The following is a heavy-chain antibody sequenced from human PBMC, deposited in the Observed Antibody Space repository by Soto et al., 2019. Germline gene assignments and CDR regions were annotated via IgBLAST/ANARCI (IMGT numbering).Heavy chain of an antibody. CDR1: GFSLSTSGVG. J-gene: IGHJ6*02. Sequence: QITLKESGPTLVKPTQTLTLTCTFSGFSLSTSGVGVGWIRQPPGKALEWLALIYWDDDKRYSPSLKSRLTITKDTAKNQVVLTLTNMDPVDTATYYCAHGYYYDSSGYYIPPYYYYYGMDVWGQGTTVTVSS. CDR3: AHGYYYDSSGYYIPPYYYYYGMDV. V-gene: IGHV2-5*02. D-gene: IGHD3-22*01. CDR2: IYWDDDK.